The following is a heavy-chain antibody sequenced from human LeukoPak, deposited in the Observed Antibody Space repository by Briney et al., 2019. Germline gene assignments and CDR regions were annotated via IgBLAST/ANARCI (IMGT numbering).Heavy chain of an antibody. CDR1: GFTFDDYG. J-gene: IGHJ6*04. CDR2: INWNGGST. CDR3: AELGITMIGGV. Sequence: GSLRLSCAASGFTFDDYGTSWVRQAPGKGLEWVSGINWNGGSTGYADSVKGRFTISRDNAKNSLYLQMNSLRAEDTAVYYCAELGITMIGGVWGKGTTVTISS. V-gene: IGHV3-20*04. D-gene: IGHD3-10*02.